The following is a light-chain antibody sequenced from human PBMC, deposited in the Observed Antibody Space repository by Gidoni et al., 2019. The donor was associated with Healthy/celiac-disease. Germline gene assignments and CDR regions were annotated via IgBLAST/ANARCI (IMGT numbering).Light chain of an antibody. CDR2: LGS. CDR3: MQALQTPLT. J-gene: IGKJ4*01. CDR1: QSLLHSNGYNY. V-gene: IGKV2-28*01. Sequence: DIVMTQPPLSLPVTPGEPASISCRSSQSLLHSNGYNYLDWYLQKPGQSPRLLIYLGSNRASGVPDRFSGSGSGTDFTLKISRVEAEDVGVYYCMQALQTPLTFXGXTKVEIK.